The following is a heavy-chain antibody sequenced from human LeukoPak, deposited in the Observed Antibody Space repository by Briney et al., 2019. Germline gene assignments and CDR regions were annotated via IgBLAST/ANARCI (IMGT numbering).Heavy chain of an antibody. V-gene: IGHV1-18*01. CDR3: ARDDEYYYGSGSYADY. J-gene: IGHJ4*02. CDR1: GYTFTSYG. CDR2: ISAYNGNT. D-gene: IGHD3-10*01. Sequence: ASAKVSCKASGYTFTSYGISWVRQAPGQGLEWMGWISAYNGNTNYAQKLQGRVTMTTDTSTSTAYMELRSLRSDDTAVYYCARDDEYYYGSGSYADYWGQGTLVTVSS.